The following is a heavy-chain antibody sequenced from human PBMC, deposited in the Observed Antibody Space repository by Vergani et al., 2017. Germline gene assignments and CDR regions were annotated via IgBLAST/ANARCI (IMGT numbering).Heavy chain of an antibody. D-gene: IGHD6-6*01. CDR1: GGSISSGGYY. Sequence: QVQLQQWGAGLLKPSQTLSLTCTVSGGSISSGGYYWSWIRQHPGKGLEWIGYIYYSGSTYYNPSLKSRVTISVDTSKNQFSLKLSSVTAADTAVYYCARGRRSGSIAARLFDYWGQGTLVTVSS. CDR3: ARGRRSGSIAARLFDY. J-gene: IGHJ4*02. CDR2: IYYSGST. V-gene: IGHV4-31*03.